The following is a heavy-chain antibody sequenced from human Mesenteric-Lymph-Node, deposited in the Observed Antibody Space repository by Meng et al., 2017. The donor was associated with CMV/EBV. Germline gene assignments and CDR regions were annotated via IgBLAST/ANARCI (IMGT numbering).Heavy chain of an antibody. Sequence: GESLKISCAASGFTFSSYWMHWVRQAPGKGLVWVSRINSDGSSTSYADSVKGRFTISRDNAKNTLYLQMNSLRAEDTAVYYCARHLAPYYYYGIDVWGQGTTVTVSS. CDR2: INSDGSST. J-gene: IGHJ6*02. CDR1: GFTFSSYW. CDR3: ARHLAPYYYYGIDV. V-gene: IGHV3-74*01.